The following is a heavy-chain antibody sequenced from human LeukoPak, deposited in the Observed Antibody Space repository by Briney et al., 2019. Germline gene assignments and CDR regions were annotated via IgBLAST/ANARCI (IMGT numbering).Heavy chain of an antibody. CDR3: ARDGGGSYFLPENYFDY. J-gene: IGHJ4*02. CDR2: INPNSGGT. CDR1: GYTFTGCY. Sequence: ASVKVSCKASGYTFTGCYMHWVRQAPGQGLEWMGWINPNSGGTNYAQKFQGRVTMTRGTSISTAYMELSRLRSDDTAVYYCARDGGGSYFLPENYFDYWGQGTLVTVSS. D-gene: IGHD1-26*01. V-gene: IGHV1-2*02.